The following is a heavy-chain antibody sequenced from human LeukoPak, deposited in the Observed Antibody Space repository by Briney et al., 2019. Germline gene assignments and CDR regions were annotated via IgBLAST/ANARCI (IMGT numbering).Heavy chain of an antibody. Sequence: PSETLSLTCTVPGGSISSYYWSWIRQPPGKGLEWIGYIYYNGDTDYNPSLESRVTISVDTSKNQISLKLSSVTAADTAVYYCARNTGWRTPSDYWGQGTLVTVSS. D-gene: IGHD6-19*01. CDR2: IYYNGDT. CDR1: GGSISSYY. CDR3: ARNTGWRTPSDY. J-gene: IGHJ4*02. V-gene: IGHV4-59*01.